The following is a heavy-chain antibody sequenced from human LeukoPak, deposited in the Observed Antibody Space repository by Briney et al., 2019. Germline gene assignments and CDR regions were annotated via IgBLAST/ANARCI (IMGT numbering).Heavy chain of an antibody. V-gene: IGHV4-39*01. D-gene: IGHD3-22*01. CDR2: IYYSGRT. J-gene: IGHJ1*01. Sequence: SETLSLTCSVSGDSVSRSDSYWDWIRQPPGKGLEWIGTIYYSGRTYYSPSLKSRVTMSVDPSNDQFSLNLRSVTAADTALYYCARRRYYDGSGYLEWGQGTLLSVSS. CDR1: GDSVSRSDSY. CDR3: ARRRYYDGSGYLE.